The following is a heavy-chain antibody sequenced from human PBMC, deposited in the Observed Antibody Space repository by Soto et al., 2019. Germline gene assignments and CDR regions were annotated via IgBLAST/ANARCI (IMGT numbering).Heavy chain of an antibody. J-gene: IGHJ6*03. CDR3: ARESISDYEPFNYYYYYMDV. Sequence: GGSLRLSCAASGFTFSSYWMSWVRQAPGKGLEWVANIKQDGSEKYYVDSVKGRFTISRDNAKNSLYLQMNSLRAEDTAVYYCARESISDYEPFNYYYYYMDVWGKGTTVTVSS. D-gene: IGHD4-17*01. CDR2: IKQDGSEK. V-gene: IGHV3-7*01. CDR1: GFTFSSYW.